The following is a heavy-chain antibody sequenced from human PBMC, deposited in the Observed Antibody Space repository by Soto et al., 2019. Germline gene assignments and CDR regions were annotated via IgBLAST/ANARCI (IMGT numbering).Heavy chain of an antibody. D-gene: IGHD2-2*01. Sequence: ASVKVSCKASGYTFTSYGNSWVRQAPGQGLEWMGWISAYNGNTNYAQKLQGRVTMTTDTSTSTAYMELRSLRSDDTAVYYCARDIVVVPAATRRNWFDPWGQGTLVTVSS. V-gene: IGHV1-18*04. CDR2: ISAYNGNT. CDR1: GYTFTSYG. CDR3: ARDIVVVPAATRRNWFDP. J-gene: IGHJ5*02.